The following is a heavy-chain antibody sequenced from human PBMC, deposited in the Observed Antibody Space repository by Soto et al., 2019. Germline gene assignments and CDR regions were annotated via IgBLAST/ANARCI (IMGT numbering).Heavy chain of an antibody. CDR1: GYSFTSYW. V-gene: IGHV5-51*01. J-gene: IGHJ4*02. CDR2: IYPGDSDT. D-gene: IGHD5-18*01. CDR3: ARHPGPRYSYVIGGADY. Sequence: PGESLKISCKGSGYSFTSYWIGWVRQMPGKGLEWMGIIYPGDSDTRYSPSFQGQVTISADKSISTAYLQWSSLKASDTAMYYCARHPGPRYSYVIGGADYWGQGTLVTVSS.